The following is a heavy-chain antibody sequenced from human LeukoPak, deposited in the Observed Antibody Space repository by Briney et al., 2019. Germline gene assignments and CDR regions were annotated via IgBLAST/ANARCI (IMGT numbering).Heavy chain of an antibody. CDR1: GFTFSSYA. V-gene: IGHV3-64D*06. CDR2: ISSNGGST. J-gene: IGHJ4*02. CDR3: ASPYRGYDYNFDY. D-gene: IGHD5-12*01. Sequence: GGSLRLSCSASGFTFSSYAMHWVRQAPGKGLEYVSSISSNGGSTYYADSVKGRFTISRDNSKNTLFLQMSSVRAEDTAVYYCASPYRGYDYNFDYGGQGTLVTVSS.